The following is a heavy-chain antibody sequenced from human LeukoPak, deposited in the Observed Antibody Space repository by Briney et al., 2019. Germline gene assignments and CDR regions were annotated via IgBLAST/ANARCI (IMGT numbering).Heavy chain of an antibody. J-gene: IGHJ3*02. V-gene: IGHV3-21*01. CDR1: GFTFSSYS. D-gene: IGHD2-2*01. Sequence: GGSLRLSCAASGFTFSSYSMNWVRQAPGKGLEWVSSISSSSSYIYYADSVKGRFTISRDNAKNSLYLQMNSLRAEDTAVYYCARGRSGYCSSTSCPEPDAFDIWGQGTMVTVSS. CDR2: ISSSSSYI. CDR3: ARGRSGYCSSTSCPEPDAFDI.